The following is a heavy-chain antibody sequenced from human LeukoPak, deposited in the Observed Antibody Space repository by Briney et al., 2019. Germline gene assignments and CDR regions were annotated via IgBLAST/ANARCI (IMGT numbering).Heavy chain of an antibody. CDR3: ARFLTAIAVAGLFDY. CDR1: GFTFSSYW. CDR2: IKRDGSEK. J-gene: IGHJ4*02. Sequence: GGSLRLSCAASGFTFSSYWMSWVRQAPGKGLEWVVNIKRDGSEKYYVDSVKGRFTISRDNAKNSLYLQMNSLTAEDTAVYYCARFLTAIAVAGLFDYWGQGTLVTVSS. D-gene: IGHD6-19*01. V-gene: IGHV3-7*01.